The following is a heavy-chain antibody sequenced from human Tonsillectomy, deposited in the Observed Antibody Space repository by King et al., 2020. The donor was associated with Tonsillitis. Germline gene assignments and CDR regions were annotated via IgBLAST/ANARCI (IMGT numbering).Heavy chain of an antibody. J-gene: IGHJ4*02. CDR1: GFSFTKGW. CDR3: TTDGGMGPRPLFDY. V-gene: IGHV3-15*01. CDR2: IKSNPEGGTT. D-gene: IGHD3-16*01. Sequence: VQLVESGGGLVKPGGSLRLSCAASGFSFTKGWMGWVRQGPGKGLQYIGRIKSNPEGGTTAYSAPVKGRFTISRDDSKNTVYLQMNSLKTEDTAVYYCTTDGGMGPRPLFDYWGQGTLVTVSS.